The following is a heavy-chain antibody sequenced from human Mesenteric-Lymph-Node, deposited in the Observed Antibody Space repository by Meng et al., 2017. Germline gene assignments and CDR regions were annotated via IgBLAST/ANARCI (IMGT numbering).Heavy chain of an antibody. CDR2: IYYSGST. Sequence: QVHLKESGPGLVKPSQTLSLTCTVSGGSISSGNHYWSWIRQHPGKGLEYIGYIYYSGSTYYNPSLKSRVIISVDTSKNQFSLRLNSVTAADTAVYYCASLYGDSSVWYLDLWGRGTLVTVSS. D-gene: IGHD4-17*01. V-gene: IGHV4-31*03. CDR1: GGSISSGNHY. CDR3: ASLYGDSSVWYLDL. J-gene: IGHJ2*01.